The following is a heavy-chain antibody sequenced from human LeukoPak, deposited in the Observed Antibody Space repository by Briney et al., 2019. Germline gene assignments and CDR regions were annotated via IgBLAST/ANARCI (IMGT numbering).Heavy chain of an antibody. V-gene: IGHV4-39*01. CDR1: GGSISSSSYY. D-gene: IGHD3-10*01. J-gene: IGHJ5*02. CDR2: IYYSGST. Sequence: SETLSLTCTVSGGSISSSSYYWGWIRQPPGKGLEWIGSIYYSGSTYYNPSLKSRVTISVDTSKNQFSLKLSSVTAADTAVYYCASSMVRGVIIVHNWFDPWGQGTLVTVSS. CDR3: ASSMVRGVIIVHNWFDP.